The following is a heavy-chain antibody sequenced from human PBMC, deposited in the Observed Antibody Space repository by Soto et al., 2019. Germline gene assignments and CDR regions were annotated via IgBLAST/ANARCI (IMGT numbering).Heavy chain of an antibody. D-gene: IGHD6-6*01. Sequence: GGSLRLCCAASGFTFSSYSMNWVRQAPGKGLEWVSYISSSSSTIYYADSVKGRFTISRDNAKNSLYLQMNSLRAEDTAVYYCAKRSRSSTFDYWGQGNMVTVSS. CDR1: GFTFSSYS. V-gene: IGHV3-48*04. CDR2: ISSSSSTI. J-gene: IGHJ4*02. CDR3: AKRSRSSTFDY.